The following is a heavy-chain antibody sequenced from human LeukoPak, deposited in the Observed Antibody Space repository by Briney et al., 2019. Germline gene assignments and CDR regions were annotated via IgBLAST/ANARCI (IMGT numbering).Heavy chain of an antibody. Sequence: SETLSLTCTVSGGSISSYYWSWIRQPPGKGLEWIGYIYYSGSTNYNPSLKSRVTISVDTSKNQFSLKLTFVTVADTAVYYCARQLYSSATVWGQGTTVIVSS. V-gene: IGHV4-59*08. CDR2: IYYSGST. D-gene: IGHD6-25*01. CDR3: ARQLYSSATV. J-gene: IGHJ6*02. CDR1: GGSISSYY.